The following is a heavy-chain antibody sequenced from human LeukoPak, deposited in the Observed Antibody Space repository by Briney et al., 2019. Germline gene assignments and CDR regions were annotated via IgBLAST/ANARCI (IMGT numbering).Heavy chain of an antibody. CDR3: ARPYYYGSGSHSVYYFDY. J-gene: IGHJ4*02. V-gene: IGHV5-51*01. D-gene: IGHD3-10*01. CDR1: GCIFTSYW. Sequence: GESLQISCKGSGCIFTSYWIGWVRQMPGKGLEWMGIIYPGDSDTRYSPSFEGQVTISADNSISTAYLQWSSLKASDTAMYYCARPYYYGSGSHSVYYFDYWGQGALVTVSS. CDR2: IYPGDSDT.